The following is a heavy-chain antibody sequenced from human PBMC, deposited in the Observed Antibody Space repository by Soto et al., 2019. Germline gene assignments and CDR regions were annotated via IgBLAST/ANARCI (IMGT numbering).Heavy chain of an antibody. D-gene: IGHD3-22*01. CDR1: GFTFSSYW. CDR3: DRCWYYSDRSSYFSADAFAI. V-gene: IGHV3-74*01. Sequence: EVQLVESGGGLVQPGGSLRLSCEASGFTFSSYWMHWVRQGPGKELVWVSRISSDGSSTNYADSVKGRFTISRDNAKNTLYLKMNSLRAEDTAVYYCDRCWYYSDRSSYFSADAFAIWGHGTMVTVSS. J-gene: IGHJ3*02. CDR2: ISSDGSST.